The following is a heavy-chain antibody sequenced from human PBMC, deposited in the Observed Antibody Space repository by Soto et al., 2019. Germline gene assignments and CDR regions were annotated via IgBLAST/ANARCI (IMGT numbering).Heavy chain of an antibody. V-gene: IGHV4-31*03. D-gene: IGHD2-8*02. CDR3: ARAIRATMTTGWLDS. Sequence: TLSLPFIVSARSITSSCYYWSWLRPPPGKGLEWIGFIYYSGDTYFNPSLKSRVTLSVDTSQNQFSLKLNSATAADTAVYYCARAIRATMTTGWLDSWGQGARVNVS. CDR1: ARSITSSCYY. CDR2: IYYSGDT. J-gene: IGHJ5*01.